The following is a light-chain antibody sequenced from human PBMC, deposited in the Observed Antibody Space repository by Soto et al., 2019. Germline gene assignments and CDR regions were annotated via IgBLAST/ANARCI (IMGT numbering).Light chain of an antibody. CDR3: QQYGIAPRT. V-gene: IGKV3-20*01. CDR2: GAF. J-gene: IGKJ1*01. Sequence: ESALTQPPGTLSLYPGERPTLSCRASSSVSSNFVAWYQQKPGQAPRLLISGAFNRATGVPDRFSGGGSGTDFTLTISRLEAEDFAVYYCQQYGIAPRTFGQGTKV. CDR1: SSVSSNF.